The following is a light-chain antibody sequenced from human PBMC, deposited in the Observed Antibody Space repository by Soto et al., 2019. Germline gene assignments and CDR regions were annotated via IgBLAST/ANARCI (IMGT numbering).Light chain of an antibody. J-gene: IGKJ1*01. CDR2: AAS. V-gene: IGKV1-39*01. CDR1: QSISSY. Sequence: DIQMTQSPSSLSASVGDRVTITCRASQSISSYLNWYQQKPGKAPKLLIYAASSLQSGVPSRFSGSGSGTDFTLTITSLQPEDFATYYCQQSYSTPRTCDQGTEVEIK. CDR3: QQSYSTPRT.